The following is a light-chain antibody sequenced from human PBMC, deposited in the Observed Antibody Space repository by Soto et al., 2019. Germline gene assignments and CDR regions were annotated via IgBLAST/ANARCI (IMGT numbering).Light chain of an antibody. CDR1: QSVGTSW. V-gene: IGKV3-20*01. Sequence: EIVLTQSPGTLSLSPGERATLSCRASQSVGTSWLAWYQQKPGQAPRLLIYSTSSRATGIPDRFSGSGSGTDFTLTSSRLEPEDSAVYYCQQYASSQWTFGQGTKVEIK. CDR3: QQYASSQWT. CDR2: STS. J-gene: IGKJ1*01.